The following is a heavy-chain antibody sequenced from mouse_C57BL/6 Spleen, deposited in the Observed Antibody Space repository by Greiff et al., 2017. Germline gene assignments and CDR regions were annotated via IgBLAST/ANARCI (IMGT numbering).Heavy chain of an antibody. CDR2: INPYNGDT. D-gene: IGHD2-4*01. CDR1: GYSFTGYF. CDR3: ARGGYDYDAFAY. Sequence: EVQRVESGPELVKPGDSVKISCKASGYSFTGYFMNWVMQSHGKSLEWIGRINPYNGDTFYNQKFKGKATLTVDKSSSTAHMELRSLTSEDSAVYYCARGGYDYDAFAYWGQGTLVTVSA. V-gene: IGHV1-20*01. J-gene: IGHJ3*01.